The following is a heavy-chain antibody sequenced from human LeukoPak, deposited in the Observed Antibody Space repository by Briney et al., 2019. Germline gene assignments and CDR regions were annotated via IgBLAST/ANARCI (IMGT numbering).Heavy chain of an antibody. J-gene: IGHJ4*02. V-gene: IGHV3-30*02. Sequence: PGGSLRLSCAASGFTFSSYGMHWVRQAPGKGLEWVAFIRYDGSNKYYADSVKGRFTISRDNSKNTLYLQMSTLRAEDTAVYYCASNYGDDSNYWGQGTLVTVSS. CDR2: IRYDGSNK. CDR3: ASNYGDDSNY. D-gene: IGHD4-23*01. CDR1: GFTFSSYG.